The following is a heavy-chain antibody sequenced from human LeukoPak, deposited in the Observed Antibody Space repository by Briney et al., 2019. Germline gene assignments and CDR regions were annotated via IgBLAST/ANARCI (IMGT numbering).Heavy chain of an antibody. Sequence: GGSLRLSCRASGFTFDNHEMNWVRQAPGKGLEWISYISSVSSTIYYADSVKGRFTISRDNVKNTLYLQMNSLRIEDTAVYYCARDVPSAWGTLNYWGQGTLVTVS. CDR2: ISSVSSTI. CDR1: GFTFDNHE. V-gene: IGHV3-48*03. CDR3: ARDVPSAWGTLNY. D-gene: IGHD3-16*01. J-gene: IGHJ4*02.